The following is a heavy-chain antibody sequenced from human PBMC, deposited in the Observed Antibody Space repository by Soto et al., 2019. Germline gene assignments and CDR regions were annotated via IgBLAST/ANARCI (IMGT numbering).Heavy chain of an antibody. Sequence: GGSLRLSCAASGFTCSSYEMNWVRQAPGKGLEWVSYISSSGSTIYYADSVKGRFTISRDNAKNSLYLQMNSLRAEDTALYYCARDPERRRFFYFDYWGQGTPVTVSS. CDR2: ISSSGSTI. CDR3: ARDPERRRFFYFDY. V-gene: IGHV3-48*03. CDR1: GFTCSSYE. D-gene: IGHD1-1*01. J-gene: IGHJ4*02.